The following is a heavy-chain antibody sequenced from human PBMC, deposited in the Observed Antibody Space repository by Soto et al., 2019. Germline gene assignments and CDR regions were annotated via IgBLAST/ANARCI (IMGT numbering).Heavy chain of an antibody. J-gene: IGHJ3*02. V-gene: IGHV1-69*06. D-gene: IGHD2-15*01. CDR3: ARVRGVSGGSCYDI. CDR2: IIPIFGTA. Sequence: SVKVSCKASGGTFSSYAISWVRQAPGQGLEWMGGIIPIFGTANYAQKFQGRVTITADKSTSTAYMELSSLRSEDTAVYYCARVRGVSGGSCYDIWGQGTRVTVS. CDR1: GGTFSSYA.